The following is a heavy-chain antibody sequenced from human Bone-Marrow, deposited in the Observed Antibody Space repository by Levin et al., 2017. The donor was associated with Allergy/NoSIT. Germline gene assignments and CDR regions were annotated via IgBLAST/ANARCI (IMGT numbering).Heavy chain of an antibody. Sequence: CKASGYTFTSYYMHWVRQAPGQVLSWLVLLPPLFCLPLSSPPFPFRVTMTRDTSTSTVYMELSSLRSEDTAVYYCARDGGSYPFFRYYFDYWGQGTLVTVSS. J-gene: IGHJ4*02. CDR3: ARDGGSYPFFRYYFDY. CDR1: GYTFTSYY. V-gene: IGHV1-46*01. CDR2: LPPLFCLP. D-gene: IGHD3-10*01.